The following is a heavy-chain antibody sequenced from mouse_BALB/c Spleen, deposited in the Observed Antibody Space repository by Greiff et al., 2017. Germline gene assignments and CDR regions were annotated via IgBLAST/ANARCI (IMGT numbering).Heavy chain of an antibody. Sequence: QVQLQQSGAELVRPGPSVKISCKASGYAFSSYWMNWVKQRPGQGLEWIGQIYPGDGVTNYNGKFKGKATLTADKSSSTAYMQLRSLTSDDSAVYYGARGGVTTGYAMDYWGQGTSVTVSS. CDR3: ARGGVTTGYAMDY. D-gene: IGHD2-2*01. CDR1: GYAFSSYW. J-gene: IGHJ4*01. V-gene: IGHV1-80*01. CDR2: IYPGDGVT.